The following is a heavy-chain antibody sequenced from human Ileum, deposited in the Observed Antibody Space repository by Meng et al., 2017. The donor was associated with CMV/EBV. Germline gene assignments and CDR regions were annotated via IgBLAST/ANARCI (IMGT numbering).Heavy chain of an antibody. Sequence: ESLKISCAASGFTFSTCAMSWVRQAPGRGLEWVSIIYHAGGATYYADSVKGRFTISRDDSKNTLYLQVNSLRAEDTAIYYCAKEWYGYFHHWGQGTLVTVSS. CDR2: IYHAGGAT. CDR1: GFTFSTCA. J-gene: IGHJ1*01. CDR3: AKEWYGYFHH. V-gene: IGHV3-23*03. D-gene: IGHD3-10*01.